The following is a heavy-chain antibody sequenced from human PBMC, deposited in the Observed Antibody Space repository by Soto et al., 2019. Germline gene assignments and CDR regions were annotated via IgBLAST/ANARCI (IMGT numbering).Heavy chain of an antibody. CDR2: IYHSGST. CDR3: AAYCSGGSCYDAEYFHH. CDR1: GGSISSSNW. Sequence: SETLSLTCAVSGGSISSSNWWSWVRQPPGKGLEWIGEIYHSGSTNYNPSLKSRVTISVDNSKNQFSLKLSSVTAADPAVYYCAAYCSGGSCYDAEYFHHWGQGTLVTVSS. V-gene: IGHV4-4*02. D-gene: IGHD2-15*01. J-gene: IGHJ1*01.